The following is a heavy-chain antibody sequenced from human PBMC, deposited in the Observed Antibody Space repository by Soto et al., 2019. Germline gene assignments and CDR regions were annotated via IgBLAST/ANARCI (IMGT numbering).Heavy chain of an antibody. J-gene: IGHJ6*02. CDR2: IIPFFDLA. Sequence: SVKVSCKGSGGTFSTYAVSWVRQAPGHGLEWMGGIIPFFDLANYAQNFQGRVTITADEPTGTAYMELSRLRSDDTAVYYCAREVVSSSSSSDYYYGMDVWGQGTTVTVSS. CDR1: GGTFSTYA. D-gene: IGHD6-6*01. CDR3: AREVVSSSSSSDYYYGMDV. V-gene: IGHV1-69*13.